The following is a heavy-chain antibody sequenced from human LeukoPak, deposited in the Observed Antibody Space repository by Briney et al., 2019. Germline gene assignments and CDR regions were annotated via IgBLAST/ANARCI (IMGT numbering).Heavy chain of an antibody. CDR2: ISSSGSTI. CDR1: GFTFSDYY. Sequence: PGGSLRLSCAASGFTFSDYYMSWIRQAPGKGLEWVSYISSSGSTIYYADSVKGRFTISRDNAKNSLYLQMNSLRAEDTAVYYCARDYRFGELSLPNDAFDIWGQGTMVTVSS. D-gene: IGHD3-10*01. J-gene: IGHJ3*02. CDR3: ARDYRFGELSLPNDAFDI. V-gene: IGHV3-11*04.